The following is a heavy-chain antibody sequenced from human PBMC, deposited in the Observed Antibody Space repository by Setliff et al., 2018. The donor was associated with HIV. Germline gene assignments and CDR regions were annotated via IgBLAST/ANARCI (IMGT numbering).Heavy chain of an antibody. Sequence: GGSLRLSCAASGFTFSRYALHWVRQAPGKGLEWVSSISSSSTYIYYADSVRGRFTISRDNAKNSLYLQMNSLRAEDTAVYYCARVGVGATVFFDYWGQGTLVTVSS. CDR2: ISSSSTYI. D-gene: IGHD1-26*01. CDR1: GFTFSRYA. V-gene: IGHV3-21*01. CDR3: ARVGVGATVFFDY. J-gene: IGHJ4*02.